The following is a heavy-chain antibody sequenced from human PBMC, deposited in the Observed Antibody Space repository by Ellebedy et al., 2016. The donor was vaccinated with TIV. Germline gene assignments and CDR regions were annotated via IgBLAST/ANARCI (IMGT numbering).Heavy chain of an antibody. V-gene: IGHV3-74*01. CDR2: INSDGSST. D-gene: IGHD2-8*01. J-gene: IGHJ4*02. CDR1: GFTFSSYW. CDR3: ARDHCTNGVCEYDY. Sequence: GESLKISCAASGFTFSSYWMHWVRQAPGKGLVWVSRINSDGSSTSYADSVKGRFTISRDNAKNTLYLQMNSLRAEDTAVYYCARDHCTNGVCEYDYWGQGTLVTVSS.